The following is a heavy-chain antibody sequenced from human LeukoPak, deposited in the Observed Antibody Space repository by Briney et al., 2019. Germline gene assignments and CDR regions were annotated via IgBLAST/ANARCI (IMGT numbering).Heavy chain of an antibody. D-gene: IGHD3-10*01. CDR1: GYTFNSYD. J-gene: IGHJ4*02. CDR2: MNPNSGDT. V-gene: IGHV1-8*01. CDR3: AKAMYGSGSDDFDY. Sequence: ASVKVSCKASGYTFNSYDINWVRQATGQGLEWMGWMNPNSGDTGYVQKFQGRVTMTRNTSITTAYMELSSLRSEDTAVYYCAKAMYGSGSDDFDYWGQGTLVTVSS.